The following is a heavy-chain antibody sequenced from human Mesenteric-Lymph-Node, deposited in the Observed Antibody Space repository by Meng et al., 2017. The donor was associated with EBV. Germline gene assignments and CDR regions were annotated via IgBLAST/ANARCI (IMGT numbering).Heavy chain of an antibody. Sequence: QLHAQQLGAVMCQPSETLFLTCAVYVDSFSGYYRTWIRQPPGKGLECIVEINHSGTTNYNPSLESRVTISVDTSKNQLSLKLTSLTAADTAVYYCARLGNGHWGQGTLVTVSS. CDR1: VDSFSGYY. CDR3: ARLGNGH. V-gene: IGHV4-34*01. CDR2: INHSGTT. J-gene: IGHJ4*02.